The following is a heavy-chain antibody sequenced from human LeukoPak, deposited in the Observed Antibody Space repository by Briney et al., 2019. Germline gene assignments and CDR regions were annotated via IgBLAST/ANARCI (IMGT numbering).Heavy chain of an antibody. D-gene: IGHD2-2*01. V-gene: IGHV3-30*18. Sequence: PGRSLRLSCAASGFTFSSYGMHWVSQAPGKGLEWVAVISYDGSNKYYTDSVKGRFNIYRDNSKNTLYLQMSSLRAEDTAGYYFAKIAGGSTSDDAFDIWGQGTMVTVSS. J-gene: IGHJ3*02. CDR1: GFTFSSYG. CDR3: AKIAGGSTSDDAFDI. CDR2: ISYDGSNK.